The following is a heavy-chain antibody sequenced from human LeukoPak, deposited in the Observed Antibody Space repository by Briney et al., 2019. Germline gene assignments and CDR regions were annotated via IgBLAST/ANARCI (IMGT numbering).Heavy chain of an antibody. CDR2: ISASGGST. V-gene: IGHV3-23*01. D-gene: IGHD4-17*01. J-gene: IGHJ5*02. CDR3: AKDPDYVLPFGWFDP. Sequence: GGSLRLSCAASGFTFSSYAMSWVRQAPGKGLEWVSAISASGGSTSYADSVKGRFTISRDNSKNTLYLQMNSLRAEDTAVYYCAKDPDYVLPFGWFDPWGQGTLVTVSS. CDR1: GFTFSSYA.